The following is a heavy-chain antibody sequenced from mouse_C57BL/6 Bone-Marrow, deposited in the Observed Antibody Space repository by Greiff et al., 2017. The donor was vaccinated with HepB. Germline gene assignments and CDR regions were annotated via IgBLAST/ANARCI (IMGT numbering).Heavy chain of an antibody. CDR3: ARLDDYGEGGYGLLESRNLGGAMDY. V-gene: IGHV1-69*01. CDR2: IDPSDSYT. J-gene: IGHJ4*01. CDR1: GYTFTSSW. Sequence: VQLQQPGAELVMPGASVKLSCKASGYTFTSSWMHWVKQRPGQGLEWIGEIDPSDSYTNYNQKFKGKSTLTVDTSSSTAYMQLSSLTSEDSAIYYGARLDDYGEGGYGLLESRNLGGAMDYWGQGTSVTVSS. D-gene: IGHD2-4*01.